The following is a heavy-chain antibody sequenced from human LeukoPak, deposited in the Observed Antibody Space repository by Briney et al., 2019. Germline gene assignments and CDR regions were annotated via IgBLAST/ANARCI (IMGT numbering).Heavy chain of an antibody. J-gene: IGHJ4*02. Sequence: GGSLRLSCAASGFTFSSYWMTWVRQAPGKGLEWVANIKQDGSEKYHVDSVKGRFTISRDNAKNSLYLQMNSLRAEGTAVYYCARDGPTIERAFDYWGQGTLVTVSS. D-gene: IGHD5-12*01. V-gene: IGHV3-7*01. CDR1: GFTFSSYW. CDR3: ARDGPTIERAFDY. CDR2: IKQDGSEK.